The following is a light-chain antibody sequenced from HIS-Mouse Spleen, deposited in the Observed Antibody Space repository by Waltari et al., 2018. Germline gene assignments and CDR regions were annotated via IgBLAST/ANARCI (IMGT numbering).Light chain of an antibody. J-gene: IGKJ1*01. CDR1: QSVSSN. CDR3: QQYNNWPPT. CDR2: GAS. Sequence: EIVMTQSPATLSVSPGERATLSCRASQSVSSNLAWYQQKPGQAPRLLIYGASTSATGIPATFSGSGSGTEFTLTICSLQSEDFAVYYCQQYNNWPPTFGQGTKVEIK. V-gene: IGKV3-15*01.